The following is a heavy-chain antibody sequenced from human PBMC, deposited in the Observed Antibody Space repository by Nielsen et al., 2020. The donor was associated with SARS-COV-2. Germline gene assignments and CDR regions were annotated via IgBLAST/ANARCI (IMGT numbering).Heavy chain of an antibody. D-gene: IGHD4-17*01. V-gene: IGHV4-30-4*01. Sequence: SETLSLTCAVSGGSISSGDYYWSWIRQPPGKGLEWIGYIHYRGSTDYNPSLKSRVTISEDTSKNQNSLRLISVTPADTAVYYCARQRYGADFDYWGQGTLVTVSS. CDR1: GGSISSGDYY. CDR3: ARQRYGADFDY. J-gene: IGHJ4*02. CDR2: IHYRGST.